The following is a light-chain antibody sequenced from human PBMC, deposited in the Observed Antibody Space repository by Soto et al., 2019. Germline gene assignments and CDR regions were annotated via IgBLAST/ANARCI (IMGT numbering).Light chain of an antibody. Sequence: QSALTQPRSVSGSPGQSVTISCTGASSDVGDYDYVSWYQQHPGKAPKLILYDISKWPSGVPDRFSGSKSGNTASLTISGLQADDEADYYCCSYVGSTTSVVFGGGTKVTVL. CDR3: CSYVGSTTSVV. J-gene: IGLJ2*01. V-gene: IGLV2-11*01. CDR1: SSDVGDYDY. CDR2: DIS.